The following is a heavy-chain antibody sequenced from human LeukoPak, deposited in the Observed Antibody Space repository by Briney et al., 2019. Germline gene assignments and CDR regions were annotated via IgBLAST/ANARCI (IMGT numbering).Heavy chain of an antibody. CDR1: GFTFSDYY. J-gene: IGHJ4*02. CDR2: ISSTSSYT. V-gene: IGHV3-11*03. CDR3: ARSNRGVIQLPDY. Sequence: GGSLRLSCTASGFTFSDYYMSWIRQAPGKGLEWASYISSTSSYTNYADSVKGRFTISRDNAKNSLHLQMNSLRAEDTAVYYCARSNRGVIQLPDYWGQGTLVTVSS. D-gene: IGHD5-18*01.